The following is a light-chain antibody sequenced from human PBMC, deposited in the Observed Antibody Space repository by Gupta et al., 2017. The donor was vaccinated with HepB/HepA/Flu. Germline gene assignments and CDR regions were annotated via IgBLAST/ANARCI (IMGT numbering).Light chain of an antibody. V-gene: IGKV3-20*01. CDR1: QSVSSSY. Sequence: DIVLTQSPGTLALSPGERATLSCRASQSVSSSYFAWYQQKRGQAPRLLLYDASIRATGVPDRFSGSGTGTDFTLTISGLEPEDFAVYYCHQYGGSPRTFGPGTKVEIK. J-gene: IGKJ1*01. CDR3: HQYGGSPRT. CDR2: DAS.